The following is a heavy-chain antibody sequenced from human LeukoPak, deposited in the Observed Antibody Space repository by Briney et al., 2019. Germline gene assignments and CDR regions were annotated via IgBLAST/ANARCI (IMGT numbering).Heavy chain of an antibody. J-gene: IGHJ4*02. D-gene: IGHD4-17*01. CDR3: ARIDAYGDYVGPFDY. CDR1: GFTFSNHY. V-gene: IGHV3-21*01. Sequence: TGGSLRLSCAASGFTFSNHYMNWVRQAPGKGLEWVSSISSGSSSIYYADSVKGRFTISRDNSKNTLYLQMNSLRAEDTAVYYCARIDAYGDYVGPFDYWGQGTLVTVSS. CDR2: ISSGSSSI.